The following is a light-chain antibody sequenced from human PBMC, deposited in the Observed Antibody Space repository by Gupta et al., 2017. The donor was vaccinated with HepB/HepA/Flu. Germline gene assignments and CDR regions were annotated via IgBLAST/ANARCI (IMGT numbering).Light chain of an antibody. CDR1: TSDVGTYNL. V-gene: IGLV2-23*02. Sequence: QSALTQPASVSGSLGQSITISCTGSTSDVGTYNLVSWYQQSPGKVPKFIIYEVTKRPSGLSNRFSGSKSGNTASLTISGLQAEDEADDYCCSYAGSDTLVCGGGTKLTVL. CDR3: CSYAGSDTLV. J-gene: IGLJ3*02. CDR2: EVT.